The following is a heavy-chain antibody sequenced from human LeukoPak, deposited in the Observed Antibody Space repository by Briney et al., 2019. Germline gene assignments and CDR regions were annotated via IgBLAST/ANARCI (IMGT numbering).Heavy chain of an antibody. J-gene: IGHJ4*02. Sequence: PGGSLRLSCAASRFTFSSYGMHWVRQAPGKGLEWVAVISYDGSNKYYADSVKGRFTISRDNSKNTLYLQMNSLRAEDTAVYYCAKDYFANYYGSGSYGSLAYWGQGTLVTVSS. D-gene: IGHD3-10*01. CDR1: RFTFSSYG. V-gene: IGHV3-30*18. CDR3: AKDYFANYYGSGSYGSLAY. CDR2: ISYDGSNK.